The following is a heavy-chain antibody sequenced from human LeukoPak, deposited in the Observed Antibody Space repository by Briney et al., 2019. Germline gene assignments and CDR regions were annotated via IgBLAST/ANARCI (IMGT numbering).Heavy chain of an antibody. CDR1: GYTFTSYG. CDR3: ARDPRPYYYDSSGYTPEADY. V-gene: IGHV1-18*01. CDR2: ISAYNGNT. J-gene: IGHJ4*02. D-gene: IGHD3-22*01. Sequence: ASVKVSCKASGYTFTSYGISWVRQAPGQGLEWMGWISAYNGNTNYAQKLQGRVTMTTDTSTSTAYMELRSLRSDDTAVYYCARDPRPYYYDSSGYTPEADYWGQGTLVTVSS.